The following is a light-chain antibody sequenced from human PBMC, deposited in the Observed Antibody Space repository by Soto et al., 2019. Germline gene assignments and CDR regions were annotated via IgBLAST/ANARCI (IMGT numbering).Light chain of an antibody. CDR2: VAS. CDR3: QQYGSSPET. V-gene: IGKV3-20*01. CDR1: QSVNSNY. J-gene: IGKJ1*01. Sequence: EIVLTQSPGTLSLSPGERATLSCRASQSVNSNYLAWYQQKPGQGPRLLIYVASSRATGIPDRFSGSGSGTDFTLTISRLEPEDFAVYFCQQYGSSPETFGQGTKVEIK.